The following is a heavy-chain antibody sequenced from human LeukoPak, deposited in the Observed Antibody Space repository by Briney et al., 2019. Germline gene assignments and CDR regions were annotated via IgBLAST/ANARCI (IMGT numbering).Heavy chain of an antibody. CDR3: ARTRGSGYLTFDY. D-gene: IGHD3-22*01. CDR2: INGDGRST. V-gene: IGHV3-74*01. CDR1: GFTFSSYW. Sequence: GGSLRLSCAASGFTFSSYWMHWVRQAPGKGLVWVSRINGDGRSTTYADSAKGRFTISRDNTKNSLYLQMNGLRAEDTAVYYCARTRGSGYLTFDYWGQGILVTVSS. J-gene: IGHJ4*02.